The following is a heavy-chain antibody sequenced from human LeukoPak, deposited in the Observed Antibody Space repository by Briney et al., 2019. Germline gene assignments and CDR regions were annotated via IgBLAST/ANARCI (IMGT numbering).Heavy chain of an antibody. CDR2: IYSSGST. V-gene: IGHV4-4*07. CDR1: AGSISSYS. CDR3: ARGRTESYYNYMDV. Sequence: PSETLSLTCPVSAGSISSYSWSWIRQPAGKGLEWIGRIYSSGSTNYNPSLKSRVTMSIDTSKNQFSLNLRSVTAADTAVYYCARGRTESYYNYMDVWGKGPTVTVSS. J-gene: IGHJ6*03. D-gene: IGHD1-14*01.